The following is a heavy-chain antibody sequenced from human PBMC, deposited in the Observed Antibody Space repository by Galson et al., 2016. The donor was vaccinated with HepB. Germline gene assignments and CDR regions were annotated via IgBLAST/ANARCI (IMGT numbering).Heavy chain of an antibody. V-gene: IGHV3-74*01. Sequence: SLRLSCAASGFTGFTFSSYWMHWVRQAPGKGLVWVSRISLDGSVTIYGDSVKGRFSTSRDNAKNTLFLQMNSLRAEDTAVYYCGASRDGYIDYWGQGILVTVS. CDR2: ISLDGSVT. CDR1: GFTGFTFSSYW. D-gene: IGHD5-24*01. CDR3: GASRDGYIDY. J-gene: IGHJ4*02.